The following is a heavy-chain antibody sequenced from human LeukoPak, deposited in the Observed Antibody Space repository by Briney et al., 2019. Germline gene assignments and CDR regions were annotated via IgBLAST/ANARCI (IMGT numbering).Heavy chain of an antibody. V-gene: IGHV3-30*04. CDR1: GFTFSSYA. D-gene: IGHD3-22*01. Sequence: GGSLRLSCAASGFTFSSYAMHWVRQAPGKGLEWVAVISYDGSNKYYADSVKGRFTISRDNSKNTLYLQMNSLRSEDTAVYYCARDHTYYYDSSGYYAFDYWGQGTLVTVSS. CDR2: ISYDGSNK. J-gene: IGHJ4*02. CDR3: ARDHTYYYDSSGYYAFDY.